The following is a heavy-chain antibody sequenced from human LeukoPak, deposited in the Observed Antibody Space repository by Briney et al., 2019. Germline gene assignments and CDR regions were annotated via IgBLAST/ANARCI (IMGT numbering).Heavy chain of an antibody. CDR3: ARLCLGIPWYYMDV. V-gene: IGHV4-39*01. CDR2: IYYSGST. J-gene: IGHJ6*03. CDR1: GGSISSSSYY. Sequence: KPSETLSLTCTVSGGSISSSSYYWGWIRQPPGKALEWIGSIYYSGSTYYNPSLKSRVTISVDTSKNQFSLKLSSVTAANTAVYYCARLCLGIPWYYMDVWGKGTTVTVSS. D-gene: IGHD5-18*01.